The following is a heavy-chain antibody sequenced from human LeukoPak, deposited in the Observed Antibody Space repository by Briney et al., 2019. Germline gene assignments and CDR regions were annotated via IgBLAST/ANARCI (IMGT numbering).Heavy chain of an antibody. CDR3: AAGVAWGDY. D-gene: IGHD6-13*01. Sequence: PGGSLTLSCAASGFTFSNYGMHWVRQAPAKGLEWVAFISYGGSNKYYADCVKRRFTISKDNSKNTLYLQMNSLRHEDTAVYYAAAGVAWGDYWGQGTLVTVSS. CDR1: GFTFSNYG. V-gene: IGHV3-30*03. CDR2: ISYGGSNK. J-gene: IGHJ4*02.